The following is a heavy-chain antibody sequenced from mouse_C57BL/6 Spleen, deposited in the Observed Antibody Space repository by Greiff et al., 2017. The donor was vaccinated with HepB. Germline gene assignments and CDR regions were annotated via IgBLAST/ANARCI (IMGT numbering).Heavy chain of an antibody. CDR3: ATGTFRYFDV. Sequence: EVQVVESGGGLVKPGGSLKLSCAASGFAFSDYGMHWVRQAPEKGLEWVAYISSGSSTIYYADTVKGRFTISRDNAKNTLFLQMTSLRSEDTAMYYCATGTFRYFDVWGTGTTVTVSS. CDR1: GFAFSDYG. J-gene: IGHJ1*03. V-gene: IGHV5-17*01. CDR2: ISSGSSTI. D-gene: IGHD4-1*01.